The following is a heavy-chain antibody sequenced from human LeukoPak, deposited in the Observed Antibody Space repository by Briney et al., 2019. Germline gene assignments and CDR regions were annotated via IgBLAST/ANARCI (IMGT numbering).Heavy chain of an antibody. CDR2: ISNSGST. V-gene: IGHV4-59*11. J-gene: IGHJ4*02. CDR3: ARFTGDYWSMESGDY. D-gene: IGHD2-8*02. Sequence: KPSETLSLTCTVSGGSISSHYWDWIRQPPGKGLEWIGYISNSGSTNYNPSLKSRVTISVDTSKSHFSLKLSSVTAADTAVYYCARFTGDYWSMESGDYWGQGTLVTVSS. CDR1: GGSISSHY.